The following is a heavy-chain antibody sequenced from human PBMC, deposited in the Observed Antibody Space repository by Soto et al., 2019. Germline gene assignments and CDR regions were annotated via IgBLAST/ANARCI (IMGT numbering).Heavy chain of an antibody. Sequence: SETLSLTCTVSGGSMNDYYCSWIRQPAGKGLEWIGRIFTSGNTNYNPSLRSRLTMSVDTSTNQVSLRLTSVTAADTAVYYCASGRLVSRYYGLDVWGQGTTVTVSS. V-gene: IGHV4-4*07. D-gene: IGHD6-6*01. CDR1: GGSMNDYY. J-gene: IGHJ6*02. CDR2: IFTSGNT. CDR3: ASGRLVSRYYGLDV.